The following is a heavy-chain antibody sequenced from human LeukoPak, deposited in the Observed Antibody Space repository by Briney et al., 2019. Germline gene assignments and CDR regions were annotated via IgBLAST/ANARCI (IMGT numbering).Heavy chain of an antibody. J-gene: IGHJ4*02. CDR1: GGSISSGGYY. CDR3: ARWEIAAGGHFDY. Sequence: KPSQTLSLTCTVSGGSISSGGYYWTWIRQPAGKGLEWIGRIYNSENINYNPSLKSRVTISLDTSKNQFSLKLTSVTAADTAVYYCARWEIAAGGHFDYWGQGTLVTVSS. CDR2: IYNSENI. V-gene: IGHV4-61*02. D-gene: IGHD6-13*01.